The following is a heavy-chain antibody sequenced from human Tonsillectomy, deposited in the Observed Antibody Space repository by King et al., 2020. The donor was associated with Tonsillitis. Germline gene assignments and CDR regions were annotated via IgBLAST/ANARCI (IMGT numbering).Heavy chain of an antibody. D-gene: IGHD3-22*01. CDR3: ARDPQPHYYVSSGYSSQEI. J-gene: IGHJ3*02. Sequence: QLVQSGAEVKKPGASVKVSCKASGYTFTSYGISWVRQAPGQGLEWMGWISACNGNTNYAQKLQGRVTMTTDTSTSTAYMELRSLRSDDTAVYYCARDPQPHYYVSSGYSSQEIWGQGTMVTVSS. CDR2: ISACNGNT. CDR1: GYTFTSYG. V-gene: IGHV1-18*01.